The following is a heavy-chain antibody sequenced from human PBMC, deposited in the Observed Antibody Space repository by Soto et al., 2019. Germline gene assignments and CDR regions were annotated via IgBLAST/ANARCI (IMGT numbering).Heavy chain of an antibody. CDR1: GYTFTSYG. Sequence: QVQLVQSGAEVKKPGASVKVSCKASGYTFTSYGISWVRQAPGQGLEWMGWISAYNGNTNYAQKLQGRVTMTPDTSTRTAYMELRSLRSDDTAVYYCARAAEQWLIYYYYGMDVWGQGTTVTVSS. J-gene: IGHJ6*02. CDR3: ARAAEQWLIYYYYGMDV. D-gene: IGHD6-19*01. CDR2: ISAYNGNT. V-gene: IGHV1-18*01.